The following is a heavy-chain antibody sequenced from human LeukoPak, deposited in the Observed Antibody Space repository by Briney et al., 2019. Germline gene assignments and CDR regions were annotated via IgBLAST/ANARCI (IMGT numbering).Heavy chain of an antibody. CDR3: ARKGRVSWNVGRAINWFDP. Sequence: GGSLRLSCAASGFTFSSYAMHWVRQAPGKGLEWVAVISYDGSNKYYADSVKGRFTISRDNSKNTLYLQMNSLRAEDTAVYYCARKGRVSWNVGRAINWFDPWGQGTLVTVSS. CDR1: GFTFSSYA. D-gene: IGHD1-1*01. V-gene: IGHV3-30*04. J-gene: IGHJ5*02. CDR2: ISYDGSNK.